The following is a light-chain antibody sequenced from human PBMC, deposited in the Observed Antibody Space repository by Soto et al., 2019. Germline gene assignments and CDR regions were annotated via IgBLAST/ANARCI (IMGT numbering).Light chain of an antibody. CDR1: QSLVYSDGHTY. J-gene: IGKJ5*01. Sequence: DIVMTQTPLSLSVTPGQPASISCRSSQSLVYSDGHTYLNWFQQRPGQSPRRLIYKVSNRDSGVPDRISGSGSGTDFTLKISRVEAEDVGVYYCMQGTHWPPITFGQGTRLEIK. V-gene: IGKV2-30*01. CDR3: MQGTHWPPIT. CDR2: KVS.